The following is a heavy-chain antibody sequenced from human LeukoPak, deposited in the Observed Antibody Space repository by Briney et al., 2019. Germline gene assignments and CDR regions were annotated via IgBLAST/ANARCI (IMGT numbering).Heavy chain of an antibody. D-gene: IGHD1-14*01. CDR3: ARGITLSSRGNFDY. Sequence: ASVKVSCKASGYTFTDYYIHWVRQAPGQGLEWMGRMNPNSGGTNYAQKFQGRVTMTRDTSINTAYMELRRLRSDDTAVYYCARGITLSSRGNFDYWGQGTLVTVSS. J-gene: IGHJ4*02. CDR1: GYTFTDYY. CDR2: MNPNSGGT. V-gene: IGHV1-2*06.